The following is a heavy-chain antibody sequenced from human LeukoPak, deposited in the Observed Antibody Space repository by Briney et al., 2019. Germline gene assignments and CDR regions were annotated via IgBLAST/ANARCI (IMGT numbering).Heavy chain of an antibody. CDR3: ARGGLYGDRIDY. D-gene: IGHD4-17*01. V-gene: IGHV4-59*01. CDR1: GGSISSYY. J-gene: IGHJ4*02. CDR2: IYYSGST. Sequence: SETLSLTCTVSGGSISSYYWSWIRQPPGKGLEWMGYIYYSGSTNYNPSLKSRVTISVDTSKNQFSLKLSSVTAADTAVYYCARGGLYGDRIDYWGQGTLVTVSS.